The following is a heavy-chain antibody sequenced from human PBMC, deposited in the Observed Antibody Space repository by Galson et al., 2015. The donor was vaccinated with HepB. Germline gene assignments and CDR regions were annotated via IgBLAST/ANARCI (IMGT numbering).Heavy chain of an antibody. D-gene: IGHD6-13*01. Sequence: SLRLSCAASGFTFSSYAMHWVRQAPGKGLEWVAVISYDGSNKYYADSVRGRFTISRGNSKNTLYLQMNSLRAEDTAVYYCARVGYSSSWYNWFDPWGQGTLVTVSS. CDR3: ARVGYSSSWYNWFDP. CDR1: GFTFSSYA. CDR2: ISYDGSNK. V-gene: IGHV3-30*04. J-gene: IGHJ5*02.